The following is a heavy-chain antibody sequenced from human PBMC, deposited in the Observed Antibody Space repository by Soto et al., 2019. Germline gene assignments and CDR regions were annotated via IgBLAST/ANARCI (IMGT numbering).Heavy chain of an antibody. Sequence: PGGSLRLSCAASGFTFSGSAMHWVRQASGKGLEWVGRIRSKANSYATAYAASVKGRFTISRDDSKNTAYLQMNSLKTEDTAVYYCTRHKLEVGATWDYFDYWGQGTLGTVPQ. CDR2: IRSKANSYAT. CDR3: TRHKLEVGATWDYFDY. V-gene: IGHV3-73*01. D-gene: IGHD1-26*01. J-gene: IGHJ4*02. CDR1: GFTFSGSA.